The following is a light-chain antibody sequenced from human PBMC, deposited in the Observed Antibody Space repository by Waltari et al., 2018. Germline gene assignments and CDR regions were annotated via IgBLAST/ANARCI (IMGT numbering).Light chain of an antibody. CDR1: SSTIGAGYD. CDR3: QSYDSSLSGYV. J-gene: IGLJ1*01. V-gene: IGLV1-40*01. CDR2: INN. Sequence: QSVLTQPPSVSGAPGQRVPISCTGSSSTIGAGYDVHWYQQLPGTAPKLLIYINNNRPSGVPDRFSGSKSGTSASLAITGLQAEDEADYYCQSYDSSLSGYVFGTGTKVSVL.